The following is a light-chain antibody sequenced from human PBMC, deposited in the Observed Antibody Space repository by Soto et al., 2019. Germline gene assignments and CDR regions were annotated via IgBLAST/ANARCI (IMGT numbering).Light chain of an antibody. Sequence: EIVLTQSPGTLSLSPGERATLSCRASQSVSSSYLAWYQQKPGQAPRLLIYGASGRATGIPGRFSGSGSGTDFTLTISSLEPEDFAVYYCQQYGSSIFTFGPGTKVDIK. CDR2: GAS. CDR3: QQYGSSIFT. V-gene: IGKV3-20*01. CDR1: QSVSSSY. J-gene: IGKJ3*01.